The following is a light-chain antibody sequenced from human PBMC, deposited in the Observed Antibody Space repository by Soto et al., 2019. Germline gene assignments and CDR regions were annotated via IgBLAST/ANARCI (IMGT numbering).Light chain of an antibody. V-gene: IGLV2-14*01. CDR2: EVT. Sequence: QSALTQPASVSGSPGQSITISCTGTSSDVGDYNYVSWYRQHPGNAPKLIIYEVTNRPSGISNRFSGSKSGNTASLTISGLQADDESYSYCTSYSSGSSLVIFGGGTKLTVL. CDR1: SSDVGDYNY. CDR3: TSYSSGSSLVI. J-gene: IGLJ2*01.